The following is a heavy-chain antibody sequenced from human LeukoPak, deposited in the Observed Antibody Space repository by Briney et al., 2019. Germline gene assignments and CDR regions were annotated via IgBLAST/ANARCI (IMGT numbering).Heavy chain of an antibody. V-gene: IGHV3-21*01. CDR1: GFTLRGHS. J-gene: IGHJ3*01. CDR2: ISPTSAYI. CDR3: ARTIYYYESTSYFSDAFDV. Sequence: GGSLRLSYAATGFTLRGHSMNWVRQAPGKGLDWVSSISPTSAYIYYQDSVKGRFTISRDDAKNSLYLEMDSLRAEDTAVYYCARTIYYYESTSYFSDAFDVWGQGTMVTVSS. D-gene: IGHD3-22*01.